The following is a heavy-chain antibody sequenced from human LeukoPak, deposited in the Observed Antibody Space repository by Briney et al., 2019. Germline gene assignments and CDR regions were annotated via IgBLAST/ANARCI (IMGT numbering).Heavy chain of an antibody. CDR2: INPNSGGT. D-gene: IGHD3-22*01. Sequence: ASVKVSCKASGYTFTSYDINWVRQATGQGLEWMGWINPNSGGTNYAQKFQGRVTMTRDTSISTAYMELRRLRSDDTAVYYCARELYDSSGYYPIWGQGTLVTVSS. V-gene: IGHV1-2*02. J-gene: IGHJ4*02. CDR1: GYTFTSYD. CDR3: ARELYDSSGYYPI.